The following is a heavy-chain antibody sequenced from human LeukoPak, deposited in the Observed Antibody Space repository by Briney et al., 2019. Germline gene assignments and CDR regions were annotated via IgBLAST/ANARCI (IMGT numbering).Heavy chain of an antibody. J-gene: IGHJ4*02. CDR1: GGSISSYY. D-gene: IGHD5-12*01. V-gene: IGHV4-59*01. Sequence: SETLSLTCTVSGGSISSYYWSWIRQPPGKGLEWIGYIYYSGSTNYNPSLKSRVTISVDTSKNQFSLKLSSVTAADTAVYYGASSGYSGYDRHVYYFDYWGQGTLVTVSS. CDR2: IYYSGST. CDR3: ASSGYSGYDRHVYYFDY.